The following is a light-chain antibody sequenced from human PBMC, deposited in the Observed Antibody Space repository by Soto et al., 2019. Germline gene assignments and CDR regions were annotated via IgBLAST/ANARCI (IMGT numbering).Light chain of an antibody. CDR3: QQYNRYRGT. J-gene: IGKJ1*01. Sequence: DIQMTQSPSTLSASVGDRVTITCRASQSISSWLAWYQQKPGKAPKLLIHDASSLESGVPSRFSGSGSGTEFTLTISSLQPDDFATYYCQQYNRYRGTFGQGTKVEIK. CDR2: DAS. CDR1: QSISSW. V-gene: IGKV1-5*01.